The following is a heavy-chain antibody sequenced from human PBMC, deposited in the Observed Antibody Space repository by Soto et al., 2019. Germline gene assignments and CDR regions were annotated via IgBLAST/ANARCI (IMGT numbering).Heavy chain of an antibody. CDR3: AREGYDILTGPDAFDI. J-gene: IGHJ3*02. D-gene: IGHD3-9*01. CDR1: GGSISSGDYY. CDR2: IYYSGST. V-gene: IGHV4-30-4*01. Sequence: QVQLQESGPGLVKPSQTLSLTCTVSGGSISSGDYYWSWIRQPPGKGLEWIGYIYYSGSTYYNPSLKSRVTISVDTYKNQFSLKLSSVTAADTAVYYCAREGYDILTGPDAFDIWGQGTMVTVSS.